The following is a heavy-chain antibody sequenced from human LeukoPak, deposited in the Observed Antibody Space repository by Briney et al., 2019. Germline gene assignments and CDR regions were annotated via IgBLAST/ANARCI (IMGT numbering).Heavy chain of an antibody. D-gene: IGHD6-13*01. V-gene: IGHV3-53*01. CDR2: IYSGGST. CDR3: ARDRAGSSSWYEGWFDP. Sequence: SGGSLRLSCAASGFTVSTNYMSWVRQAPGKGLEWVSVIYSGGSTSYADSVKGRFTISRDKSKNTLYLQMNSLRAEDTAVYYCARDRAGSSSWYEGWFDPWGQGTLVTVSS. J-gene: IGHJ5*02. CDR1: GFTVSTNY.